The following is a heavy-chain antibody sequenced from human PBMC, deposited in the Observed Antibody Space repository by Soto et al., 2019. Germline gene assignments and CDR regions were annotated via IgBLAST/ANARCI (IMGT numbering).Heavy chain of an antibody. CDR1: EFTFSDYA. V-gene: IGHV3-30-3*01. CDR3: ARAHYLDSSGPPRHASDI. Sequence: GGSLRLSCAASEFTFSDYAMHWVRQAPGKGLEWVAVISDDGDKVFYADSMKDRLTISRDNSKSTLFLQLTSLGPEDTALYYCARAHYLDSSGPPRHASDIWGQGLLVTV. CDR2: ISDDGDKV. D-gene: IGHD3-22*01. J-gene: IGHJ3*02.